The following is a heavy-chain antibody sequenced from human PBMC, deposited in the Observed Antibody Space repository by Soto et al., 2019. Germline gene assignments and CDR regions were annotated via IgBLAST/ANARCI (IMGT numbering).Heavy chain of an antibody. V-gene: IGHV1-2*02. D-gene: IGHD3-16*01. CDR1: GYTFTGYY. Sequence: ASVKVSCKASGYTFTGYYMHWVRQAPGQGLEWMGWINPNSGGTNYAQKFQGRVTMTRDTSISTAYMELSRLRSDDTAVYYCARTSRNPYSDYVWGSWYYFDYWGQGTLVTVSS. J-gene: IGHJ4*02. CDR2: INPNSGGT. CDR3: ARTSRNPYSDYVWGSWYYFDY.